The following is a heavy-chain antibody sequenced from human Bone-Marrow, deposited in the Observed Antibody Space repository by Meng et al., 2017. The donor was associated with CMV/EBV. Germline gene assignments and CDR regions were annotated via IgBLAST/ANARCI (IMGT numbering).Heavy chain of an antibody. J-gene: IGHJ4*02. CDR3: AREQIGCSTTNCHFDY. CDR2: INPNNGSA. D-gene: IGHD1-1*01. Sequence: ASVKVSCKASGYTFTDYYMHWMRQAPGQGLVWMAEINPNNGSAKSAHEFKGRITMTRDTSISTAYMELSSLRSDDSAVYYCAREQIGCSTTNCHFDYWGQGTPVTVSS. V-gene: IGHV1-2*02. CDR1: GYTFTDYY.